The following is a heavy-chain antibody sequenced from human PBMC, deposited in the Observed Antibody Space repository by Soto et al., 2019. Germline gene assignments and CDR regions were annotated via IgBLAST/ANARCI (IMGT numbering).Heavy chain of an antibody. V-gene: IGHV1-18*01. Sequence: ASVKVSCKASGYTFASYGISWVREAPGQGLEWMGWISAYNGNTNYAQKLQGRVTMTTDTSTSTAYMELRSLRSDDTAVYYCARDPVVVVAASNWFDPWGQGTLVTVSS. J-gene: IGHJ5*02. CDR3: ARDPVVVVAASNWFDP. CDR1: GYTFASYG. D-gene: IGHD2-15*01. CDR2: ISAYNGNT.